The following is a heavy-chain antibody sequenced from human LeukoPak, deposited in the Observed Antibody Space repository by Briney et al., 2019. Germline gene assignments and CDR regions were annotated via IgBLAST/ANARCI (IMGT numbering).Heavy chain of an antibody. V-gene: IGHV1-3*01. D-gene: IGHD3-10*01. J-gene: IGHJ4*02. CDR3: ARGGLYYGSGSYHDY. CDR2: INAGNGNT. Sequence: GASVTVSCKASGYTFTSYAMHWVRQAPGQRLEWMGWINAGNGNTKYSQKFQGRVTITRDTSASTAYMELSSLRSEDTAVYYCARGGLYYGSGSYHDYWGQGTLVTVSS. CDR1: GYTFTSYA.